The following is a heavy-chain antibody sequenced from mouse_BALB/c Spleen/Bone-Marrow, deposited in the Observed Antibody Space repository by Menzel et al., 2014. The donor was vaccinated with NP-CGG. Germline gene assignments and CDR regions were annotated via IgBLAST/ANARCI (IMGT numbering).Heavy chain of an antibody. D-gene: IGHD2-4*01. CDR1: GYIFTSYW. CDR3: ARNEITTCLAH. Sequence: QVQLQQPGAELAKPGASVKMSCKASGYIFTSYWMYWVKQRPGQGLEWIGYINPNTGYTEYNQKFKDKATLTADKSSSTAYMQLSSLTSEDSAVYYCARNEITTCLAHWGQGTLVTVSA. J-gene: IGHJ3*01. CDR2: INPNTGYT. V-gene: IGHV1-7*01.